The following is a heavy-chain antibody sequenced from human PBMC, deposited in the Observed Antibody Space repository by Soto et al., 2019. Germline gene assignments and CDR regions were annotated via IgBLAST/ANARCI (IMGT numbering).Heavy chain of an antibody. CDR2: ISYDGSNK. V-gene: IGHV3-30*18. Sequence: QVQLVASGGGVVQPGRSLRLSCAASGFTFSSYGMHWVRQAPGKGLEWVAVISYDGSNKYYADSVKGRFTISRDNSKNTLYLQMNSLRAEDTAVYYCAKDFNDAFDIWGQGTMVTVSS. CDR1: GFTFSSYG. J-gene: IGHJ3*02. CDR3: AKDFNDAFDI.